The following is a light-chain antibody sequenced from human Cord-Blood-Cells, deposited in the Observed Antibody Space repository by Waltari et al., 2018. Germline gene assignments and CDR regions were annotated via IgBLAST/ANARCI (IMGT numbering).Light chain of an antibody. J-gene: IGKJ1*01. Sequence: DIQLTPSPCFLRASVGDRITSTCRASQGISSYLAWYQQKPGKAPKLLIYAASTLQSGVPSRFSGSGSGTEFTLTISSLQPEDFATYYCQQLNSYPRTFGQGTKVEIK. CDR3: QQLNSYPRT. CDR2: AAS. CDR1: QGISSY. V-gene: IGKV1-9*01.